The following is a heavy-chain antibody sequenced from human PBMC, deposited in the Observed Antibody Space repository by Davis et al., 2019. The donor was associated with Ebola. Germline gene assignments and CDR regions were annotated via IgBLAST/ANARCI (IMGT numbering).Heavy chain of an antibody. Sequence: GESLKISCAASGFTFSSYAMSWVRQAPGTGLVWVSRIKNDGSSTTYADSVKGRFTISRDNAKNSLYLQMNSLRAEDTAVYYCARRGIDRSSSWLYYYYGMDVWGQGTTVTVSS. CDR2: IKNDGSST. D-gene: IGHD6-13*01. J-gene: IGHJ6*02. V-gene: IGHV3-74*01. CDR3: ARRGIDRSSSWLYYYYGMDV. CDR1: GFTFSSYA.